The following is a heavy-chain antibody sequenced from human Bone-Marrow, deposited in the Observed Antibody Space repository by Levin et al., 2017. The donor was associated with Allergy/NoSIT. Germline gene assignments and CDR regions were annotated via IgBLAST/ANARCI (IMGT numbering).Heavy chain of an antibody. CDR3: ARQAVPAAMNGFDS. V-gene: IGHV4-59*08. D-gene: IGHD2-2*01. CDR2: IYYSGST. J-gene: IGHJ5*01. CDR1: GASIRSFY. Sequence: HSQTLSLPCTVSGASIRSFYWSWIRQPPGKGLEWIGYIYYSGSTNYSPSLKSRVSMSADMSRNQVYLTMSSVTAADTAVYYCARQAVPAAMNGFDSWGQGTLVTVSS.